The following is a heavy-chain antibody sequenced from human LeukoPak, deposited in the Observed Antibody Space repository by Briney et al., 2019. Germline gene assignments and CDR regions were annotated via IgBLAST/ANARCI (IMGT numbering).Heavy chain of an antibody. J-gene: IGHJ4*02. CDR3: ARATIAAAGRALDY. CDR1: GFTFSNYA. CDR2: IDGPTFRT. D-gene: IGHD6-13*01. Sequence: GGSLRLSCAASGFTFSNYAMHWVRQAPGKGLEWVSTIDGPTFRTHYADSVMGRFTISRDNSKNTLYLQMSSLRAEDTAVYYCARATIAAAGRALDYWGQGTLVTVSS. V-gene: IGHV3-23*01.